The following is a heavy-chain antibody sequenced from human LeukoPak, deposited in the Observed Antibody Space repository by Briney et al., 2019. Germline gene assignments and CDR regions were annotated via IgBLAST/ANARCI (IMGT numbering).Heavy chain of an antibody. V-gene: IGHV4-59*08. Sequence: SETLSLTCTVSGGSISSYYWSWIRQPAGKGLEWIGYIYYSGSTNYNPSLKSRVTISVDTSKNQFSLKLSSVTAADTAMYYCARSRPDSSGYYTFDYWGQGTLVTVSS. CDR3: ARSRPDSSGYYTFDY. J-gene: IGHJ4*02. CDR1: GGSISSYY. CDR2: IYYSGST. D-gene: IGHD3-22*01.